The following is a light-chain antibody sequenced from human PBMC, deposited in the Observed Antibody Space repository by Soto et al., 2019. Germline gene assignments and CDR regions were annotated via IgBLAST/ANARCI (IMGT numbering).Light chain of an antibody. CDR3: QQRSNWPPLT. Sequence: EIVLTQSPATLSLSPGERATLSCRASQSVSSYLAWYQQKPGQAPRLLIYDASNRATDIPDRFSGSGSETDFTLTISSLVHEDFVVYYCQQRSNWPPLTFGGGTKVEIK. CDR2: DAS. J-gene: IGKJ4*01. V-gene: IGKV3-11*01. CDR1: QSVSSY.